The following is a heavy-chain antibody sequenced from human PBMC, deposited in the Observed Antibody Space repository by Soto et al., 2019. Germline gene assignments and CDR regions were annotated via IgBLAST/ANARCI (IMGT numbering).Heavy chain of an antibody. CDR1: VFTFSSYA. CDR3: AKDKGVFNWATSYFDY. J-gene: IGHJ4*02. CDR2: TSYDGNNE. Sequence: GGALRLSCAASVFTFSSYAMHWVRQAPGKGLEWVALTSYDGNNEYYTDSVKGRFTIPRDNSKNTLFLQMNSPRPEDTAVYYCAKDKGVFNWATSYFDYWGQGALVTVSS. D-gene: IGHD1-1*01. V-gene: IGHV3-30*18.